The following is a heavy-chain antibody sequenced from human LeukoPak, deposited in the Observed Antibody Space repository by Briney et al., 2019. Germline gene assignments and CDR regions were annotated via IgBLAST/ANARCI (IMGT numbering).Heavy chain of an antibody. V-gene: IGHV1-2*02. Sequence: ASVKVSCKASGYTFTGYYMHCVRQAPGQGLEWMGWINPNSGGTNYAQKFQGRVTITRDTSISTAYMELSRLRSDDTAVYYCAREGHYITGTTSDWFDPWGQGTLVTVSS. D-gene: IGHD1-7*01. CDR1: GYTFTGYY. J-gene: IGHJ5*02. CDR2: INPNSGGT. CDR3: AREGHYITGTTSDWFDP.